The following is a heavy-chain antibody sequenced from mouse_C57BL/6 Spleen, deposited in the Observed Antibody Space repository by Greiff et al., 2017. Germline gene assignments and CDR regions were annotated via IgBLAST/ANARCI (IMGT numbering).Heavy chain of an antibody. J-gene: IGHJ3*01. Sequence: QVQLKQSGAELARPGASVKLSCKASGYTFTSYGISWVKQRTGQGLEWIGEIYPRSGNTYYNEKFKGKATLTADKSSSTAYMELRSLTSEDSAVYFCARGDYYGSTTGTWFAYWGQGTLVTVSA. D-gene: IGHD1-1*01. CDR2: IYPRSGNT. CDR3: ARGDYYGSTTGTWFAY. V-gene: IGHV1-81*01. CDR1: GYTFTSYG.